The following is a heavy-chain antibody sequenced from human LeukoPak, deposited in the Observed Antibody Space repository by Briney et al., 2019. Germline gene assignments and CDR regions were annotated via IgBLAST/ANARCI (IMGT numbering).Heavy chain of an antibody. CDR1: GFTFSSYA. J-gene: IGHJ4*02. CDR3: AKDLGMDRWELLVFDY. V-gene: IGHV3-23*01. D-gene: IGHD1-26*01. CDR2: ISGSGGST. Sequence: GGSLRLSCAASGFTFSSYAMSWVRQAPGKGLEWVSSISGSGGSTYYADSVKGRFTISRDNSKNTLYLQMNSLRAEDTAVYNCAKDLGMDRWELLVFDYWGQGTLVTVSS.